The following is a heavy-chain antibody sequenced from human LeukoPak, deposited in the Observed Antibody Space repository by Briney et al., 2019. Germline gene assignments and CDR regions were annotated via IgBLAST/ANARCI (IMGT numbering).Heavy chain of an antibody. V-gene: IGHV3-7*01. CDR3: AKDQSDYGGNRGAFDI. D-gene: IGHD4-23*01. CDR1: GFTFSSYG. J-gene: IGHJ3*02. CDR2: IKQDGSEK. Sequence: GGSLRLSCAASGFTFSSYGMHWVRQAPGKGLEWVANIKQDGSEKYYVDSVKGRFTISRDNTKSSLYLQMNSLRAEDTAVYYCAKDQSDYGGNRGAFDIWGQGTMVTVSS.